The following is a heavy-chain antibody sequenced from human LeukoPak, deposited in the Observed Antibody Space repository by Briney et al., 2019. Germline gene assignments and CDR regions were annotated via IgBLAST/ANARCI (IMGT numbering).Heavy chain of an antibody. CDR3: ARAYSGSYPPPPEYYYGMDV. Sequence: ASVKVSRKASGYTFTSYYMHWVRQAPGQGLEWMGIINPSGGSTSYAQKFQGRVTMTRDTSTSTVYMELSSLRSEDTAVYYCARAYSGSYPPPPEYYYGMDVWGQGTTVTVSS. J-gene: IGHJ6*02. D-gene: IGHD1-26*01. CDR1: GYTFTSYY. V-gene: IGHV1-46*01. CDR2: INPSGGST.